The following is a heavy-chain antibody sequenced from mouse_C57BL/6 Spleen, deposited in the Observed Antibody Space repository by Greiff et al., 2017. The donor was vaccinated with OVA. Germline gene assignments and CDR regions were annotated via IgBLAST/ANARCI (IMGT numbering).Heavy chain of an antibody. D-gene: IGHD2-4*01. CDR1: GYTFTSYW. V-gene: IGHV1-55*01. Sequence: VQLQQPGAELVKPGASVKMSCKASGYTFTSYWITWVKQRPGQGLEWIGDIYPGSGSTNYNEKFKSKATLTVDTSSSTAYMQLSSLTSEDSAVYYCARDDYDRGYFDYWGQGTTLTVSS. CDR3: ARDDYDRGYFDY. CDR2: IYPGSGST. J-gene: IGHJ2*01.